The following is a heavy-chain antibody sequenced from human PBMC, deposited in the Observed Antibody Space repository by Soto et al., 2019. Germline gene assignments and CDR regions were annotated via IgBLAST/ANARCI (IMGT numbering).Heavy chain of an antibody. D-gene: IGHD1-26*01. V-gene: IGHV3-30*18. CDR3: AKDEGVGGTLGLFDY. CDR1: RFDFTYYA. Sequence: QVQLVESGGGAVQPGESLRLSCVATRFDFTYYAVHWVRQAPGKGLESVAVMSSDGSKIHHTDSVKGRFTISRDNSKNTLYLQMNSLRKEDTAVYFCAKDEGVGGTLGLFDYWGQGTLVSVSS. CDR2: MSSDGSKI. J-gene: IGHJ4*02.